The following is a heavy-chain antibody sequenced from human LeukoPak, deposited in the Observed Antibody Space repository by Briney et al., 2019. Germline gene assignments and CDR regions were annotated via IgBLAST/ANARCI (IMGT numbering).Heavy chain of an antibody. Sequence: SETLSLTCTVSGGSITNYYWTWIRQPPGKGLEWVGHIYYTGSTNYNPSLKSRVTISVDTSKNQFSLKLSSVTAADTAVYYCARTTEAHSWRTRYYDYYMDVWGKGTTVTVSS. V-gene: IGHV4-59*01. CDR1: GGSITNYY. CDR2: IYYTGST. D-gene: IGHD6-13*01. CDR3: ARTTEAHSWRTRYYDYYMDV. J-gene: IGHJ6*03.